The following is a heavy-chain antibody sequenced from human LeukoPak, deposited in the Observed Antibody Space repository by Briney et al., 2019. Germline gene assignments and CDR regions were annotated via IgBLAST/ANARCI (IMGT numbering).Heavy chain of an antibody. CDR1: GGSFSGYY. Sequence: PSETLSLTCAVYGGSFSGYYWSWIRQPPGKGLEWIGEINHSGTTDYNPSLQSRVTISADTSKNQFSLKLSSVTAADTAVYYCARWVAVALTTPRSRKKNYYMDVWGKGTTVTVSS. CDR3: ARWVAVALTTPRSRKKNYYMDV. J-gene: IGHJ6*03. CDR2: INHSGTT. D-gene: IGHD6-19*01. V-gene: IGHV4-34*01.